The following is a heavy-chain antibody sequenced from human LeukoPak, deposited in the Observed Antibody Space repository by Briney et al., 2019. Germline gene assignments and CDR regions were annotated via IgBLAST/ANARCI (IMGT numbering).Heavy chain of an antibody. V-gene: IGHV1-18*01. CDR3: ARGLDAASGLANFDY. Sequence: GASVKVSRKASGYTFSYFGLNWVRQAPGQGLEWMGWINGYNGNTNYAQKSEGRLSLTTDTATSTVYMELRNLTSDDTAVYFCARGLDAASGLANFDYWGQGTLITVSS. CDR1: GYTFSYFG. J-gene: IGHJ4*02. D-gene: IGHD1-1*01. CDR2: INGYNGNT.